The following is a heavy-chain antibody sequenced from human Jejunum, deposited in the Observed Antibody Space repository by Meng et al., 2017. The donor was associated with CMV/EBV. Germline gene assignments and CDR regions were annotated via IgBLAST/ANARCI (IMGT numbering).Heavy chain of an antibody. J-gene: IGHJ4*02. D-gene: IGHD4-23*01. Sequence: CAASGCTVSSNYMSWVRQAPGKGLEWVSITYSGGYTYYADSVKGRFTISRDNSKNTVYLQMNSLRAEDTAVYFCATSTVVNVGGYWGRGSLVTVSS. CDR2: TYSGGYT. V-gene: IGHV3-66*02. CDR3: ATSTVVNVGGY. CDR1: GCTVSSNY.